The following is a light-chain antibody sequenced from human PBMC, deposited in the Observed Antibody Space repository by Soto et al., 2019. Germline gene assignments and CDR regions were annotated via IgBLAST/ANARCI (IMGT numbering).Light chain of an antibody. V-gene: IGKV3-15*01. Sequence: EIKMTQSLATLSVSPGERATLSCRASQSVSSNLAWYQQKVGQAPRLLMYGASVRATGVPTRFSGSGSGTVFTLTISSLQSEDFAVYFCQHYNNWPPQFTFGGGTKVDI. CDR2: GAS. J-gene: IGKJ4*01. CDR1: QSVSSN. CDR3: QHYNNWPPQFT.